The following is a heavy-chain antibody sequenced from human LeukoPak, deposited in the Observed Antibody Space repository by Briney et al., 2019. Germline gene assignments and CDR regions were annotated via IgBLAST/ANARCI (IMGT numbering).Heavy chain of an antibody. CDR3: ARHDNVPVIRRGFDF. CDR1: GGSVINYY. V-gene: IGHV4-59*08. Sequence: PSETLSLTCTVSGGSVINYYWSWIRQPPGKGLEGIGYIYSNGVTYYNPSLKSRVTMSIDTSTNQISLNLRSVTAADTAVYFCARHDNVPVIRRGFDFWGQGTLVTVSS. D-gene: IGHD2-21*02. J-gene: IGHJ4*02. CDR2: IYSNGVT.